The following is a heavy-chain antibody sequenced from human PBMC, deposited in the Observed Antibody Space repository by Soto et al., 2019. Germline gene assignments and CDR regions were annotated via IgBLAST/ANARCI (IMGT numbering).Heavy chain of an antibody. CDR1: GGTFSSYA. V-gene: IGHV1-69*12. CDR3: ARGGYCSGGSCY. D-gene: IGHD2-15*01. CDR2: IIPIFGTA. J-gene: IGHJ4*02. Sequence: QVQLVQSGAEVKKPGSSVKVSCKASGGTFSSYAISWVRQAPGHGLEGMGGIIPIFGTANYAQKFQGRVTITADESTSTAYMELSSLRSEDTAVYDCARGGYCSGGSCYGGQGTLVTVSS.